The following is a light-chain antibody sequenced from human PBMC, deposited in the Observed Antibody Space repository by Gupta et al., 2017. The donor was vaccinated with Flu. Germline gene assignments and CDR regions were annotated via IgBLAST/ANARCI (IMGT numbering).Light chain of an antibody. CDR3: QVWDASSNHVV. Sequence: HVLTQPPSVSVAPGQTARITCGGNNIGIKSVHWFQQRPGQAPVLVVYADSGRPSGIPERFSGSNSGNTATLTISRVEAGDEAGYYCQVWDASSNHVVFGGGTKLTVL. V-gene: IGLV3-21*02. J-gene: IGLJ2*01. CDR2: ADS. CDR1: NIGIKS.